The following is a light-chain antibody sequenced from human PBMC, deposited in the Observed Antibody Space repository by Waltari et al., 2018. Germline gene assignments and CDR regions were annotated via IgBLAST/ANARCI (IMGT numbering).Light chain of an antibody. CDR1: ENVNNY. CDR2: KAS. J-gene: IGKJ3*01. Sequence: DIQMTQSPSSLSDSVGDRVTITFRASENVNNYLNWYQQKPGKAPKLLIYKASTLQSGVPSRFSGSGSGTDYTFTISSLQSEDVASYYCQHGYGTPFTFGPGTKLDIK. CDR3: QHGYGTPFT. V-gene: IGKV1-39*01.